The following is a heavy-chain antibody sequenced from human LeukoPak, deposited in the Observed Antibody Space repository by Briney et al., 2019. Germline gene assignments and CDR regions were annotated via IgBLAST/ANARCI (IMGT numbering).Heavy chain of an antibody. J-gene: IGHJ3*02. Sequence: PGGSMRLSCAASGFTFGSYGMHWVRQAPGKGLEWVAFIRYDGSNKYYTNSVKGRFTISRDTSKNTMYLQMNSLRAEDTAVYYCAKVSNGCSYGYDAFDIWVQGTMVAVCS. D-gene: IGHD5-18*01. CDR1: GFTFGSYG. CDR3: AKVSNGCSYGYDAFDI. V-gene: IGHV3-30*02. CDR2: IRYDGSNK.